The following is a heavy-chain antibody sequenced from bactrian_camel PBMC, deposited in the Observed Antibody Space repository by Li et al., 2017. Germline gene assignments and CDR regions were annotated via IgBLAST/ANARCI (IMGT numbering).Heavy chain of an antibody. CDR3: AASGGQLGRWCYEFPVNWVSWLYN. Sequence: QLVESGGGLVQPEGSLRLSCAASGFTFSRNAMSWVRQAPGKGPEWVSSINNAGGSTFYADSVKGRFTISQDGAKNTLYLHMNNLKPEDTAMYHCAASGGQLGRWCYEFPVNWVSWLYNWGQGTQVTVS. J-gene: IGHJ4*01. D-gene: IGHD3*01. V-gene: IGHV3S30*01. CDR1: GFTFSRNA. CDR2: INNAGGST.